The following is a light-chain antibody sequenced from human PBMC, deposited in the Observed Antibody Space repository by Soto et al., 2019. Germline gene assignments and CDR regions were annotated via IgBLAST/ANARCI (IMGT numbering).Light chain of an antibody. V-gene: IGKV1-5*03. CDR2: KAS. J-gene: IGKJ1*01. CDR3: QHYDGFPWT. CDR1: QNISNW. Sequence: DIQMTQSPSTLSASIGDRVTITCRASQNISNWLAWYQQKPGKAPKLLIYKASSLEGGFPSRFSGSASGTEFTLTISSLQPDDFATYYCQHYDGFPWTFGQGTKVEIK.